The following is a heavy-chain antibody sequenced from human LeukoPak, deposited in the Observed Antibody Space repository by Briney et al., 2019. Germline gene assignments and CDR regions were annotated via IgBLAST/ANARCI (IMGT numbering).Heavy chain of an antibody. Sequence: GGSLRLSCAASGFTFSSYGMSWVRRAPGKGLEWVANIKQDGSEKYYVDSVKGRFTISRDNAKNSLYLQMNSLRAEDTAVYYCARGGNSYFDYWGQGILVTVSS. CDR3: ARGGNSYFDY. J-gene: IGHJ4*02. D-gene: IGHD6-6*01. CDR2: IKQDGSEK. CDR1: GFTFSSYG. V-gene: IGHV3-7*01.